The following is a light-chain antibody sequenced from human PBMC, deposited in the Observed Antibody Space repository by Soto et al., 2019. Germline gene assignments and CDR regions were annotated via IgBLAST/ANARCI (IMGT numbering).Light chain of an antibody. J-gene: IGKJ1*01. Sequence: EIVMTQSPATLSVSPGGGAALSCRASQSVSSNLAWYQQKPGQAPRLLIYGASTRATGIPGRFSGSGSGTEFTLTITSLQSEDFALYYCQQYHNLWTFGQGTKV. CDR1: QSVSSN. V-gene: IGKV3-15*01. CDR2: GAS. CDR3: QQYHNLWT.